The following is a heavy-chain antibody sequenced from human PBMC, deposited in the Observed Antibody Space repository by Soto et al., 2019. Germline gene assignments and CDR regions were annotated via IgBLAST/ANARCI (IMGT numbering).Heavy chain of an antibody. D-gene: IGHD4-17*01. CDR2: ISSSSSYI. J-gene: IGHJ6*02. Sequence: GGSLRLSCAASGFTFSSYSMNWVRQAPGKGLEWVSSISSSSSYINYADSVKGRFTISGDNAKNSLYLQMNSLRAEDTAVYYCARDDYGDYYYYYYGMDVWGQGTTVTVSS. V-gene: IGHV3-21*01. CDR1: GFTFSSYS. CDR3: ARDDYGDYYYYYYGMDV.